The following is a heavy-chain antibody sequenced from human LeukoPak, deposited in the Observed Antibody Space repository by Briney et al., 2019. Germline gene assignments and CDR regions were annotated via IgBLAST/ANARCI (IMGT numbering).Heavy chain of an antibody. V-gene: IGHV1-2*02. CDR1: GYTFTGYY. J-gene: IGHJ4*02. D-gene: IGHD5-12*01. CDR2: INPNSGGT. CDR3: ARDQVDIVATSYSLDY. Sequence: ASVKVSCKASGYTFTGYYMHWVRQAPGQGLEWMGWINPNSGGTNYAQKFQGRVTMTRDTSISTAYMELSRLRSDDTAVCYCARDQVDIVATSYSLDYWGQGTLVTVSS.